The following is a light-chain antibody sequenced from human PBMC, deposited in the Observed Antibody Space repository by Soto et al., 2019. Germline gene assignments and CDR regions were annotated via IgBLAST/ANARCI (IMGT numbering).Light chain of an antibody. J-gene: IGKJ1*01. Sequence: EIVLTQSPGTLSLSPGERVTLSCRASQSVSSSYLAWYQQKPGQAPRLLIYGESSRATGIPDRFSGSGSGTDFIITISRLEPEDFEVYYCQQYGRSPWTFGQGTRWISN. V-gene: IGKV3-20*01. CDR1: QSVSSSY. CDR3: QQYGRSPWT. CDR2: GES.